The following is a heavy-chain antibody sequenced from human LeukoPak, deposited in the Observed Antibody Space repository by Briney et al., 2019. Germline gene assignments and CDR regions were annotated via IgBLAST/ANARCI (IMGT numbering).Heavy chain of an antibody. D-gene: IGHD3-9*01. CDR3: ARGHYDVLAASYKWTPDY. CDR2: ITSGGDYI. Sequence: GGSLRLSCAASGFTFNTFNMNWVRQAPGKGLEWVSSITSGGDYIYYADSVKGRFTTSRDNAKNPLSLQLNSLRVEDTAVYYCARGHYDVLAASYKWTPDYWGQGTLVTVSS. CDR1: GFTFNTFN. V-gene: IGHV3-21*01. J-gene: IGHJ4*02.